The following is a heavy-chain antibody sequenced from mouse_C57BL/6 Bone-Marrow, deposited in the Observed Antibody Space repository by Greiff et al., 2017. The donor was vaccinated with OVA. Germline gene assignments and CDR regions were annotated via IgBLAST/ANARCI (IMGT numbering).Heavy chain of an antibody. V-gene: IGHV1-55*01. CDR1: GYTFTSYW. CDR3: AREGGNYAMDY. Sequence: QVQLKQPGAELVKPGASVPMSCKASGYTFTSYWITWVKQRPVQGLEWIGDIYPGSGSTNYNEKFKSKATLTVDTSSSTAYMQLSSLTSEDSAVYYCAREGGNYAMDYWGQGTSVTVSS. CDR2: IYPGSGST. J-gene: IGHJ4*01.